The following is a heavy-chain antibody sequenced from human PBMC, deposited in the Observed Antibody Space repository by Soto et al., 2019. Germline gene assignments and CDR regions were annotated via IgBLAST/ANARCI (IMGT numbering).Heavy chain of an antibody. CDR1: GFTFSSDW. CDR2: INSDGSIT. V-gene: IGHV3-74*01. Sequence: GGSLRLSCAASGFTFSSDWMHWVRQAPGKGLVWVSRINSDGSITNYAGSVKGRFTISRDNAKNTLYLQMNSLRAEGTAVYYCARATVETNPDLFDYWGQGTLVTVSS. CDR3: ARATVETNPDLFDY. J-gene: IGHJ4*02.